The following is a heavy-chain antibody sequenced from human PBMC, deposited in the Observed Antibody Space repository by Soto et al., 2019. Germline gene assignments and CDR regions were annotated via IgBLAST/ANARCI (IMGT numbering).Heavy chain of an antibody. D-gene: IGHD2-2*01. CDR1: GGTFSSYA. Sequence: QVQLVQSGAEVKKPGSSVKVSCKASGGTFSSYAISWVRQAPGQGLEWMGGIIPIFGTANYAQKFQGRVTITADESTSTAYMELSSLRSEDTAVYYCARVWVPAAMDQALTPDYSYGMDVWGQGTTVTVSS. CDR2: IIPIFGTA. V-gene: IGHV1-69*12. J-gene: IGHJ6*02. CDR3: ARVWVPAAMDQALTPDYSYGMDV.